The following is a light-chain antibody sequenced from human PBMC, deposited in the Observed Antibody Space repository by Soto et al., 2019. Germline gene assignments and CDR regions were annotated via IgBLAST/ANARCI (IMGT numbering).Light chain of an antibody. CDR2: GAS. CDR3: HQYGVSPMFT. Sequence: EIVLTQSPGTLSLSPGERATLSCRASQSVRDSRLAWYQQKPGQGPRLLIYGASSRVTGIPDRFSGSGSGTYFTLTITRLEPVYFAVYYCHQYGVSPMFTFGQGTKLEVK. V-gene: IGKV3-20*01. CDR1: QSVRDSR. J-gene: IGKJ2*01.